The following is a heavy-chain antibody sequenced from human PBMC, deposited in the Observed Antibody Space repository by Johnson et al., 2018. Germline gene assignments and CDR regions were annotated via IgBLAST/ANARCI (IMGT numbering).Heavy chain of an antibody. Sequence: EVQLVESGGGLVQPGGSLRLSCAASGFTFSDYWMSWFRQAPGRGLEWVANMNQGGSERYYVDSVKGRFTISRDNAATSVFLQMNSLRTEATAVYFCVRGPQWPVSFDNWGQGTMVTVSS. V-gene: IGHV3-7*04. CDR2: MNQGGSER. CDR3: VRGPQWPVSFDN. D-gene: IGHD6-19*01. J-gene: IGHJ3*02. CDR1: GFTFSDYW.